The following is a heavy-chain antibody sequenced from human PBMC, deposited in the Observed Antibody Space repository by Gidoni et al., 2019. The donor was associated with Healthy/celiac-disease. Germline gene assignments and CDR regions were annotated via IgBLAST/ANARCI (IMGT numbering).Heavy chain of an antibody. CDR3: ARGAVTTSLVLDY. CDR2: IYTSGST. D-gene: IGHD4-17*01. V-gene: IGHV4-4*07. CDR1: VGSISSYY. J-gene: IGHJ4*02. Sequence: QVQLQESGPGLVQPSETLSLTCTVSVGSISSYYWSWIRQPAWTGLEWIGRIYTSGSTNYNPSLKSRVTMSVDTSKNQFSLKLSSVTAADTAVYYCARGAVTTSLVLDYWCQGTLVTVSS.